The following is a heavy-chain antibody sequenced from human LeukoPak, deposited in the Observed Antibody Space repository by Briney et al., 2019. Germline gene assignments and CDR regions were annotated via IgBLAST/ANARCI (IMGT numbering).Heavy chain of an antibody. Sequence: GGSLRLSCAASGFTVSSNYMNWVRQAPGKGLEWVSVIYSGGSTYYADSVKGRFTISRDNSKNTLYLQMNSLRAEDTAVYYCARDSSGWFREYYYGMDVWGQGTTVTVSS. CDR3: ARDSSGWFREYYYGMDV. D-gene: IGHD6-19*01. CDR2: IYSGGST. J-gene: IGHJ6*02. CDR1: GFTVSSNY. V-gene: IGHV3-53*01.